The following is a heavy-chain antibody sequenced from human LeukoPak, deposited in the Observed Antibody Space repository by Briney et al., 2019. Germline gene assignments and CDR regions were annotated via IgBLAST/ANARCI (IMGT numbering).Heavy chain of an antibody. CDR3: ARGRQCDF. CDR2: IYSGGSP. D-gene: IGHD4-11*01. J-gene: IGHJ4*02. CDR1: GFIVSANY. Sequence: PGGSLRLSCAASGFIVSANYMNWVRQAPGKGLEWVSVIYSGGSPFYADSVKGRFTISRDNSKNTVYLQMNSLRVEDTAVYYCARGRQCDFWGQGTLVTASS. V-gene: IGHV3-53*01.